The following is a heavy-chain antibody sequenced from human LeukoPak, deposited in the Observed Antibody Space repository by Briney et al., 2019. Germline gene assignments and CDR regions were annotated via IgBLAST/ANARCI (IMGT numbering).Heavy chain of an antibody. J-gene: IGHJ6*02. CDR1: GGSISSYY. CDR2: IYYSGST. D-gene: IGHD3-16*01. Sequence: PSETLSLTCTVSGGSISSYYWSWIRQPPGKGLEWIGYIYYSGSTNYNPSLKSRVTISVDTSKNQFSLKLSSVTAADTAVYYCARDLAGSPYYYYGMDVWGQGTTVTVSS. V-gene: IGHV4-59*01. CDR3: ARDLAGSPYYYYGMDV.